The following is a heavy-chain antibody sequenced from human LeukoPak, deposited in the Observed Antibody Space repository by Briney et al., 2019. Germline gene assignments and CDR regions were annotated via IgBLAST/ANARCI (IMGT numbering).Heavy chain of an antibody. CDR1: GFMFSSYW. V-gene: IGHV3-74*01. Sequence: GGSLRLSCGASGFMFSSYWMHWVRQAPGKGLVWVSRINRDGSSTSYADSVKGRFTISRDNAKNTLYLQMNSLSAEDTAVYYCARDSVTAINDYWGQGTLVTVPS. CDR2: INRDGSST. J-gene: IGHJ4*02. CDR3: ARDSVTAINDY. D-gene: IGHD2-21*02.